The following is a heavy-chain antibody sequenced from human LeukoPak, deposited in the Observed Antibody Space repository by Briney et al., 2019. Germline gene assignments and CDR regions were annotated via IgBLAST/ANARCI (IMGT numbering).Heavy chain of an antibody. CDR1: GDTFTSYD. D-gene: IGHD3-10*01. Sequence: ASVKVSCEASGDTFTSYDINWVRQATGQGLEWMGWMNPNSGNTGFAQKFQGRVTMTRNTSISTAYIELSSLRSEDTAVYYCARGTTLLWFGELLHYGMDVWGQGTTVTVSS. J-gene: IGHJ6*02. V-gene: IGHV1-8*01. CDR2: MNPNSGNT. CDR3: ARGTTLLWFGELLHYGMDV.